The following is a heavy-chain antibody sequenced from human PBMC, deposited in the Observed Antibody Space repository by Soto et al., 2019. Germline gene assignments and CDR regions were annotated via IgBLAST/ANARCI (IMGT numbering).Heavy chain of an antibody. Sequence: SETLSLTCTVSGGSISSYYWGWIRQPPGKGLEWIGSIYYSGSTYYNPSLKSRVTISVDTSKNQFSLKLNSVTAADTAVYYCARTYDDSGPNSGGYGFDIWGQGTMVTVSS. V-gene: IGHV4-39*07. CDR3: ARTYDDSGPNSGGYGFDI. CDR1: GGSISSYY. CDR2: IYYSGST. J-gene: IGHJ3*02. D-gene: IGHD3-22*01.